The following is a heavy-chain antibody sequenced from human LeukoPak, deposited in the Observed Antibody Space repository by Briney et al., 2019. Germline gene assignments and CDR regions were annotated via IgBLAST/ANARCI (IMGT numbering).Heavy chain of an antibody. V-gene: IGHV3-23*01. Sequence: GGSLRLSCAASGFTFSSYAMSWVRQAPGKGLEWVSAISGSGGSTYYADSVKGRFTISRDNSKNTLYLQMNSLRAEDTAVYYCAKVPKVVLVITDYFDYWGQGTLVTVSS. D-gene: IGHD3-22*01. CDR2: ISGSGGST. J-gene: IGHJ4*02. CDR3: AKVPKVVLVITDYFDY. CDR1: GFTFSSYA.